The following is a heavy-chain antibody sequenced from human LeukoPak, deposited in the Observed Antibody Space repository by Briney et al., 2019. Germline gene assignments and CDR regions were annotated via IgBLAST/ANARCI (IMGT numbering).Heavy chain of an antibody. CDR3: ARGSPHFDTVWGSPLWDI. CDR2: IYHSGST. Sequence: PSQTLSLTCTVSGGSISSGGYYWSWIRQPPGKGLEWIGYIYHSGSTYYNPSLKSRVTISVDRSKNQFSLKLSSVTAADTAVYYCARGSPHFDTVWGSPLWDIWGQGTMVTVSS. CDR1: GGSISSGGYY. V-gene: IGHV4-30-2*01. D-gene: IGHD3-16*01. J-gene: IGHJ3*02.